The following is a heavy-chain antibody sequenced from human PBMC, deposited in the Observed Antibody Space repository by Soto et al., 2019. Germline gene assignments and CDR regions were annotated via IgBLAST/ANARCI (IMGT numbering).Heavy chain of an antibody. CDR3: AADYDPYTPLDFDY. CDR2: IIPIFGTA. V-gene: IGHV1-69*13. Sequence: SVKVSCKASGGTFSSYAISWVRQAPGQGLEWMGGIIPIFGTANYAQKFQGRVTITADESTSTAYMELSSLRSEDTAVYYCAADYDPYTPLDFDYWGQGTLVTSPQ. J-gene: IGHJ4*02. CDR1: GGTFSSYA. D-gene: IGHD3-16*01.